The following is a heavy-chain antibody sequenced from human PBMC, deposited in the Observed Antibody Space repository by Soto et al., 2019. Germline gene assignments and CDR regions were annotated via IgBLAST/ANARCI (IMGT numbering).Heavy chain of an antibody. CDR3: GRDLTSDANCIDP. J-gene: IGHJ5*02. CDR1: GDYIHVGGYY. CDR2: IYYTGKT. V-gene: IGHV4-30-4*01. Sequence: SETLSLTCSVSGDYIHVGGYYWTWIRQRPGKGLEWMGYIYYTGKTYYNPSLESRLTMSVDRSKNQFSLRLTSVTAADTAVYFCGRDLTSDANCIDPWGQGTLVTVSS. D-gene: IGHD2-2*01.